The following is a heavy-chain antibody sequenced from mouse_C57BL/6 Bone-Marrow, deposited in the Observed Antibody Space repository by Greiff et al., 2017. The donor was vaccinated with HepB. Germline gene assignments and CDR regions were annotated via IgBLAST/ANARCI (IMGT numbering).Heavy chain of an antibody. J-gene: IGHJ2*01. Sequence: QVQLQQPGAELVRPGPSVKLSCKASGYTFTSYWMHWVKQRPGQGLEWIGVIDPSDSYTNYNQKFKGKATLTVDTSSSTAYMQLSSLTSEDSAVYYWGDGYYLDYWGQGTTLTVSS. CDR1: GYTFTSYW. D-gene: IGHD2-3*01. CDR3: GDGYYLDY. CDR2: IDPSDSYT. V-gene: IGHV1-59*01.